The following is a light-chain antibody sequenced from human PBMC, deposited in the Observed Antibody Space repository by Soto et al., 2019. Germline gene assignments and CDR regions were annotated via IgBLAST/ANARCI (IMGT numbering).Light chain of an antibody. CDR2: TDD. Sequence: QSVLTQPPSASTTPGQRVTIFCSGGTSNIGSKDVYWYQHLPGAAPKLLIDTDDQRPSGVPDRFSGSKSGSSASLAISGLRSADEADYYCAAWDDSVNPCVFGGGIKLTVL. CDR3: AAWDDSVNPCV. J-gene: IGLJ3*02. V-gene: IGLV1-47*01. CDR1: TSNIGSKD.